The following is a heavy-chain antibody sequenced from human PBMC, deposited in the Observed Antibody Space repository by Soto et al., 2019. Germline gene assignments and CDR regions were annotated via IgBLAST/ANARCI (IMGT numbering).Heavy chain of an antibody. J-gene: IGHJ5*02. CDR3: ARDRSGWPTANWFDP. Sequence: QVQLVQSGAEVKKPGSSVKVSCKASGGTFSSYAISWVRQAPGQGLEWMGGISPICGTANYAQKFQGRVTITEDESTSTAYMELSSLRSEDTAVYYCARDRSGWPTANWFDPWGQGTLVTVSS. V-gene: IGHV1-69*01. CDR1: GGTFSSYA. CDR2: ISPICGTA. D-gene: IGHD6-19*01.